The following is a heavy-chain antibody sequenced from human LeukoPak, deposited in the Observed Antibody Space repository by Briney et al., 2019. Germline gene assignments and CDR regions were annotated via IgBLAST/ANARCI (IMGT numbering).Heavy chain of an antibody. V-gene: IGHV4-61*02. Sequence: SQTLSLTCTVSGGSISSGSYYWSWIRQPAGKGLEWIGRSYTSGSTNYNPSLKSRVTISVDTSKNQFSLKLSSVTAADTAVYYCARDYGYSYGFYYYYMDVWGKGTTVTVSS. CDR3: ARDYGYSYGFYYYYMDV. CDR1: GGSISSGSYY. D-gene: IGHD5-18*01. J-gene: IGHJ6*03. CDR2: SYTSGST.